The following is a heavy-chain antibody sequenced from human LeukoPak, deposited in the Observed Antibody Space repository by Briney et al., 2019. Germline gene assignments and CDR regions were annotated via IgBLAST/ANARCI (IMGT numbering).Heavy chain of an antibody. V-gene: IGHV4-39*07. Sequence: PSETLSLTCTVSGGSISSSSYYWGWIRQPPGKGLEWIGSIYYSGSTYYNPSLKSRVTISVDTSKNQFSLKLSSVTAADTAVYYCARDTVTTGWFDPWGQGTLVTVSS. J-gene: IGHJ5*02. D-gene: IGHD4-11*01. CDR1: GGSISSSSYY. CDR3: ARDTVTTGWFDP. CDR2: IYYSGST.